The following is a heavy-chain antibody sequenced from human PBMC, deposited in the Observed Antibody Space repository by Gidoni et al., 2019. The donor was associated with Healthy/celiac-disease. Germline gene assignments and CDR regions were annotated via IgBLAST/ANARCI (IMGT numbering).Heavy chain of an antibody. D-gene: IGHD2-2*01. V-gene: IGHV3-21*01. Sequence: EVQLVESGGGLVKPGGFLRLSCAASGFTFSSYSMNWVRQAPGKGLEWVSSISSSSSYIYYADSVKGRFTISRDNAKNSLYLQMNSLRAEDTAVYYCASGISIVVVPAAPPWGQGTLVTVSS. CDR1: GFTFSSYS. J-gene: IGHJ5*02. CDR2: ISSSSSYI. CDR3: ASGISIVVVPAAPP.